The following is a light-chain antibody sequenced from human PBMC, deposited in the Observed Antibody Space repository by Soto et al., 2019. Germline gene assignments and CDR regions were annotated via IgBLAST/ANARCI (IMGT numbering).Light chain of an antibody. J-gene: IGKJ4*01. CDR1: QTISSF. V-gene: IGKV3-11*01. Sequence: EVVLTQSPVTLSLSPGERATLSCRASQTISSFLAWYQQIPGQPPRLLIYDASNRATGIPTRFSGSGSGTDFTLTISSLGPEDFAVYYCQQRSTWPLTFGGGTKVEIK. CDR3: QQRSTWPLT. CDR2: DAS.